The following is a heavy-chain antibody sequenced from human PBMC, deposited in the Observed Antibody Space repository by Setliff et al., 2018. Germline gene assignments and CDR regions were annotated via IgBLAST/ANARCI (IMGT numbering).Heavy chain of an antibody. CDR2: IYQNGIT. Sequence: SETLSLTCTVSLGSISRHYWSWFRQAPGKGLEWIGTIYQNGITYYNPSVKSRVTISVDKSKNQFSLKVTSVTAADTAVYYCARGRNVAARLLDSWGRGTLVTVSS. V-gene: IGHV4-59*11. CDR3: ARGRNVAARLLDS. J-gene: IGHJ4*02. CDR1: LGSISRHY. D-gene: IGHD6-6*01.